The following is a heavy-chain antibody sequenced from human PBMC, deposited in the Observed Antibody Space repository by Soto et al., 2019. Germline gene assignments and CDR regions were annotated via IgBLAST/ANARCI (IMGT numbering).Heavy chain of an antibody. CDR1: GGSFSGYY. Sequence: QVQLQQWGAGLLKPSETLSLTCAVYGGSFSGYYWSWIRQPPGKGLEWIGEINHSGSTNYNPSLKSRVTISVDPSKNQFSLTLSSVTAADTAVYYCARGLSIAARRGGRGYFDYWGQGTLVTVSS. D-gene: IGHD6-6*01. V-gene: IGHV4-34*01. J-gene: IGHJ4*02. CDR3: ARGLSIAARRGGRGYFDY. CDR2: INHSGST.